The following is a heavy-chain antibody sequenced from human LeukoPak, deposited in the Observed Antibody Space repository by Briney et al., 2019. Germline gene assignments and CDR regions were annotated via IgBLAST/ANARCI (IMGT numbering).Heavy chain of an antibody. CDR3: ARGGLQGLDY. CDR2: IYHSGST. D-gene: IGHD5-24*01. J-gene: IGHJ4*02. CDR1: GGSISSYY. Sequence: SETLSLTCTVSGGSISSYYWSWIRQPPGKGLEWIGYIYHSGSTHYNSSLKSRVTISVDRSKNQFSLKLISVTAADTAVYYCARGGLQGLDYWGQGTLVTVSS. V-gene: IGHV4-59*12.